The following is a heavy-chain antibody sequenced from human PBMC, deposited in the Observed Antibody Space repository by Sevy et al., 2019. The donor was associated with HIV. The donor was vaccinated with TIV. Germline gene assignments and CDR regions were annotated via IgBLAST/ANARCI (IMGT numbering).Heavy chain of an antibody. V-gene: IGHV3-30*04. CDR3: ARDGVSSGWYRGYYFDN. D-gene: IGHD6-19*01. J-gene: IGHJ4*02. CDR1: GFTFSSFA. CDR2: ISYDGTDN. Sequence: GGSLRLSCAASGFTFSSFAMHWVRQAPGKGLDWVTFISYDGTDNYYADSVKGRFTISRDNSKNTLDLQMNSLRPEDKAIYYWARDGVSSGWYRGYYFDNWGQGTLVTVSS.